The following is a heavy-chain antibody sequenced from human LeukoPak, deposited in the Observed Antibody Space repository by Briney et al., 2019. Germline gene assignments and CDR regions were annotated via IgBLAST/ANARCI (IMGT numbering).Heavy chain of an antibody. Sequence: GGSLRLSCGASGFTFSAHDMHWVRQAPGKGLGWVTFIRYDGSHKYYVDSVRGRFSISRDNSKNTVSLQMNSLRVEDTAVYYCAKSSGSGFDHWGQGTLVTVSS. J-gene: IGHJ4*02. CDR2: IRYDGSHK. V-gene: IGHV3-30*02. CDR1: GFTFSAHD. D-gene: IGHD1-26*01. CDR3: AKSSGSGFDH.